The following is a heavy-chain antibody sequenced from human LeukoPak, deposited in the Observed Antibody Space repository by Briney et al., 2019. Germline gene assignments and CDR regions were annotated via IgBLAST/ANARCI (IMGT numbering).Heavy chain of an antibody. V-gene: IGHV3-11*04. CDR2: ISSSGSTI. J-gene: IGHJ4*02. D-gene: IGHD3-22*01. Sequence: GGSLRLSCAASGFTFSDYYMSWIRQAPGKGLEWVSYISSSGSTIYYADSVKGRFTISRDNSKNTLYLQMNSLRAEDTAVYYCARGLNYDSSPPDYWGQGTLVTVSS. CDR3: ARGLNYDSSPPDY. CDR1: GFTFSDYY.